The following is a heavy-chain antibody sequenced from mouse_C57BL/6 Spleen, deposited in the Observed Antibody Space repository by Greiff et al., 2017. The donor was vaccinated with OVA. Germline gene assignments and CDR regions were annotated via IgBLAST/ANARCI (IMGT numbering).Heavy chain of an antibody. D-gene: IGHD1-1*01. CDR3: AREAPYYGSSYYFDY. Sequence: VQLQQPGAELVKPGASVQMSCKASGYTFTSSWITWVKPRPGQGLEWIGDIYPGSGSTNYNEKFQSTAPLTVDTSSSTAYMQLSSLTSEDSAVYYCAREAPYYGSSYYFDYWGQGTTLTVSS. J-gene: IGHJ2*01. CDR1: GYTFTSSW. V-gene: IGHV1-55*01. CDR2: IYPGSGST.